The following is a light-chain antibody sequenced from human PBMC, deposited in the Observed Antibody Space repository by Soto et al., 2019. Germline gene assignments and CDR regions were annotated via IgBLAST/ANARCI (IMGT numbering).Light chain of an antibody. CDR3: QQYYSIPKT. J-gene: IGKJ1*01. CDR2: WAS. Sequence: DIVMTQSPDSLAVSLGERATINCKSSQSVLYDSNNKNYLAWYQQKPGQPPKLLIYWASTRESGVPDRFSGTGSGTEFTLTISSLQAEDVAVYYCQQYYSIPKTFGQGTKVEIK. V-gene: IGKV4-1*01. CDR1: QSVLYDSNNKNY.